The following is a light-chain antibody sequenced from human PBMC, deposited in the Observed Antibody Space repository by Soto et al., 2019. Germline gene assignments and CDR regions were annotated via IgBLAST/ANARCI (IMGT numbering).Light chain of an antibody. CDR1: QSIVTY. CDR2: AAS. Sequence: DIQMTQSPSSLSASVGDRVTITCRASQSIVTYLNWYLQKPGKAPRLLIYAASRLQSGVPARFSGSGVETDFTLTITSLQPEDFGIYYCQQSYALVRTFGGGTKVE. V-gene: IGKV1-39*01. J-gene: IGKJ4*01. CDR3: QQSYALVRT.